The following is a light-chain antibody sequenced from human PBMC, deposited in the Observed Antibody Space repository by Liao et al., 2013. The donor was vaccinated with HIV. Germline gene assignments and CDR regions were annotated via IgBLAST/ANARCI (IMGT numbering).Light chain of an antibody. Sequence: SYELTQPPSVSVSPGQTASITCSGDKLGDKYACWYQQKPGQSPVLVIYQDIKRPSGIPERFSGSNSGNTATLTISRVEAGDEADYYCQVWDSSSDHVVFGGGTKLTVL. CDR1: KLGDKY. J-gene: IGLJ2*01. CDR2: QDI. CDR3: QVWDSSSDHVV. V-gene: IGLV3-1*01.